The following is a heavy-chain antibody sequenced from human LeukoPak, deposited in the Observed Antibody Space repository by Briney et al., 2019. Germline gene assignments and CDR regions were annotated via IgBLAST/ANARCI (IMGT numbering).Heavy chain of an antibody. J-gene: IGHJ4*02. CDR1: GGSFSGYY. CDR2: INHSGST. V-gene: IGHV4-34*01. CDR3: ARGVRGKNYYDSSGYYYVFDY. D-gene: IGHD3-22*01. Sequence: SETLSLTCAVYGGSFSGYYWSWIRRPPGKGLEWIGEINHSGSTNYNPSLKSRVTISVDTSKNQFSLKLSSVTAADTAVYYCARGVRGKNYYDSSGYYYVFDYWGQGTLVTVSS.